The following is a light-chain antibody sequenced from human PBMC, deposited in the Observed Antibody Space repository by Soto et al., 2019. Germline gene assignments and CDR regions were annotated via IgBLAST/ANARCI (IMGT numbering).Light chain of an antibody. CDR3: SSFTSSSTSLYV. Sequence: QSALTQPASVSGSPGQSITISCTGTSSDVGGYNYVSWYQQHRGKAPKLMVYDVSNRPSGVSNRFSGSKSGNTASPTISGLQAEDEADYYCSSFTSSSTSLYVFGTGTQLTVL. CDR2: DVS. J-gene: IGLJ1*01. V-gene: IGLV2-14*03. CDR1: SSDVGGYNY.